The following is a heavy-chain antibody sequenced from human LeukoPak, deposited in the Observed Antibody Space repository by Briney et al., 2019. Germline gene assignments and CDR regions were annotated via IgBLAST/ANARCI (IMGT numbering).Heavy chain of an antibody. V-gene: IGHV1-8*01. Sequence: ASGKVSCKASGYTFTTYDINWVRQATGQGLEWMGWINPNSGNTGYAQSFQGRVTMTRNTHISTAYMELSSLRSEDTAVYYCARVEENSGYSHIYWGQGTLVTVSS. J-gene: IGHJ4*02. CDR2: INPNSGNT. CDR1: GYTFTTYD. D-gene: IGHD5-12*01. CDR3: ARVEENSGYSHIY.